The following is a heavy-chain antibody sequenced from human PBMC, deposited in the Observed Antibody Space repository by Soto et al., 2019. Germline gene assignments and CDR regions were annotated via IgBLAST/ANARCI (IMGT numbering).Heavy chain of an antibody. D-gene: IGHD3-22*01. Sequence: GGSLRLSCAASGFTFDDYAMHWVRQAPGKGLKWVSLISWDGGSTYYADSVKGRFTISRDNSKNSLYLQMNSLRAEDTALYYCAKDISNYDSSGPVYWGQGTLVTVSS. CDR2: ISWDGGST. J-gene: IGHJ4*02. CDR1: GFTFDDYA. CDR3: AKDISNYDSSGPVY. V-gene: IGHV3-43D*04.